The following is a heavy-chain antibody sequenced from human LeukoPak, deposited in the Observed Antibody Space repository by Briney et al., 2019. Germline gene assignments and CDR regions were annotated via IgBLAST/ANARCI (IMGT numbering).Heavy chain of an antibody. CDR3: ARSWSSGYYSGGAFDI. CDR2: IIPILGIA. D-gene: IGHD3-22*01. V-gene: IGHV1-69*04. Sequence: GASVKVSCKASGGTFSSYAISWVRQAPGQGLEWMGRIIPILGIANYAQKFQGRVTITADKSTSTAYMELSSLRSEDTAVYYCARSWSSGYYSGGAFDIWGQGTVVTVSS. CDR1: GGTFSSYA. J-gene: IGHJ3*02.